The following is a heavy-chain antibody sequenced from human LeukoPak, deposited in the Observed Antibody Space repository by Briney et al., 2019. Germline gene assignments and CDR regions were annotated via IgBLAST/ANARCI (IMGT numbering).Heavy chain of an antibody. V-gene: IGHV3-33*01. CDR3: ARTQALTYFDY. CDR2: IWDDGSNK. D-gene: IGHD6-6*01. Sequence: GGSLRLSCAASGFIFSTYGMHWVRQAPGKGLEWVAVIWDDGSNKNYADSVKGRVTISRDNSQNTLHLQMNSLRAEDTAVYYCARTQALTYFDYWGQGTLVTVSS. J-gene: IGHJ4*02. CDR1: GFIFSTYG.